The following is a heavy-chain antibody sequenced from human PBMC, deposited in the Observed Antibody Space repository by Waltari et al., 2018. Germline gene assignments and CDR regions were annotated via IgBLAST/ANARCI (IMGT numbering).Heavy chain of an antibody. CDR2: IGTAGDT. V-gene: IGHV3-13*01. J-gene: IGHJ6*03. CDR1: GFTFSSYD. D-gene: IGHD6-6*01. Sequence: EVQLVESGGGLVQPGGSLRLSCAASGFTFSSYDMHWVRQATGKGLEWVSAIGTAGDTYYPGSVKGRFTISRENAKNSLYLQMNSLRAGDTAVYYCARGTAAARPFYYYYMDVWGQGTLVTVSS. CDR3: ARGTAAARPFYYYYMDV.